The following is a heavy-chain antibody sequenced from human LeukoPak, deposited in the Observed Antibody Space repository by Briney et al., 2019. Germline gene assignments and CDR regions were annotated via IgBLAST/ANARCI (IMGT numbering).Heavy chain of an antibody. J-gene: IGHJ3*02. Sequence: SETPSPTRPVSWGSLSSESYHWGWIRPPPGTGLEWIAYIFNSGSSNYNPSLKSRVTISVDTSKNQFSLKLNSVTAADTAQYHCARGVGGVREGFDIWGQGTMVTVSS. CDR1: WGSLSSESYH. D-gene: IGHD3-16*01. V-gene: IGHV4-61*01. CDR2: IFNSGSS. CDR3: ARGVGGVREGFDI.